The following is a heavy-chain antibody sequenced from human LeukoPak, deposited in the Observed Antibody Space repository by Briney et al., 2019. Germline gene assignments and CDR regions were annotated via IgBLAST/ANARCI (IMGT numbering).Heavy chain of an antibody. CDR3: ARGHVSGYSYGFGY. D-gene: IGHD5-18*01. CDR1: GFMFRSYG. CDR2: IWYDGSNK. V-gene: IGHV3-33*08. J-gene: IGHJ4*02. Sequence: GGSLRLSCAASGFMFRSYGMHWVRQAPGKGLEWMAVIWYDGSNKYYTDSVKGRFTISRDNFNNTLYLQMNSLRVEDTAVYYCARGHVSGYSYGFGYWGQGSLVTVSS.